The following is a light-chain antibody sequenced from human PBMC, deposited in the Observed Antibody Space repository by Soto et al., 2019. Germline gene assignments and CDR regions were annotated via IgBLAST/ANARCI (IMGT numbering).Light chain of an antibody. J-gene: IGKJ2*01. CDR3: QQYSPYSYT. Sequence: DIQMTQSPSTLSASVGDRVTITCRASQSTSSWLAWYQQKPGKAPKLLIYKTSTLESVVPSRFSGSGAGTEFTLTIGCLQADDFATYYCQQYSPYSYTFGQGTKLEIK. CDR2: KTS. CDR1: QSTSSW. V-gene: IGKV1-5*03.